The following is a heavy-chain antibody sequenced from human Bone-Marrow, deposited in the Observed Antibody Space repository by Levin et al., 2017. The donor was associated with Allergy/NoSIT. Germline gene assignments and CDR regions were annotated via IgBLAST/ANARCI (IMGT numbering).Heavy chain of an antibody. CDR2: IGTVGDT. V-gene: IGHV3-13*01. CDR1: GFTFSNYD. CDR3: ARAKPRTGRYPNNAFDI. J-gene: IGHJ3*02. D-gene: IGHD1-26*01. Sequence: PGGSLRLSCVASGFTFSNYDMHWFRQVKGNGLEWVSEIGTVGDTFYPGSAKGRFTISRENAKNSLYLQMNSLTVGDTAVYYCARAKPRTGRYPNNAFDIWGQGTVVTVSS.